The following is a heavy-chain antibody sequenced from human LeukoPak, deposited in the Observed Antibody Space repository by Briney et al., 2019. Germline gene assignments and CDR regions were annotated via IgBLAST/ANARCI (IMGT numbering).Heavy chain of an antibody. V-gene: IGHV4-34*01. CDR2: INHSGST. D-gene: IGHD5-18*01. CDR1: GGSISSYY. J-gene: IGHJ5*02. CDR3: AREGYINWFDP. Sequence: SETLSLTCTVSGGSISSYYWSWIRQPPGKGLEWIGEINHSGSTNYNPSLKSRVTISVDTSKNQFSLKLSSVTAADTAVYYCAREGYINWFDPWGQGTLVTVSS.